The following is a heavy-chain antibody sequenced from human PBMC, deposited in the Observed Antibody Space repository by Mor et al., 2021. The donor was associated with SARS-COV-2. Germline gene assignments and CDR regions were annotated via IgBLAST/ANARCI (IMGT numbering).Heavy chain of an antibody. Sequence: GTTNYSPSLKSRLTISVDTSKNQFSLNLNSVTAADMAVYYCARAKGPDIIRGIIITGWCDSWGQGTLVTVSS. J-gene: IGHJ5*01. D-gene: IGHD3-10*01. CDR3: ARAKGPDIIRGIIITGWCDS. V-gene: IGHV4-34*01. CDR2: GTT.